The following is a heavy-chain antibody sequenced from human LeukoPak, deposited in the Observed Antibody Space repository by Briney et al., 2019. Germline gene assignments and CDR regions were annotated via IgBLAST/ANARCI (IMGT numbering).Heavy chain of an antibody. Sequence: SVKVSCKASGGTFSSYAISWVRQAPGQGLEWMGGIIPIFGTANYAQKFQGRVTITTDESTSTAYMELSSLRSEDTAVYYCARVDYDSSGYYLPENYWGQGTLVTVSS. D-gene: IGHD3-22*01. CDR3: ARVDYDSSGYYLPENY. V-gene: IGHV1-69*05. CDR1: GGTFSSYA. CDR2: IIPIFGTA. J-gene: IGHJ4*02.